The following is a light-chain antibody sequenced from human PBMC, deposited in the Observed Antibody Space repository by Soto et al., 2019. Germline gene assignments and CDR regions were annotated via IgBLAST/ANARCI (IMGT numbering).Light chain of an antibody. J-gene: IGKJ5*01. CDR3: QQSYSTPPYT. V-gene: IGKV1-39*01. Sequence: DIQLTQSPSSLSASAGERVTITCRASQSISSYLNWYQQKPGKAPKLLIYAASSLQSGVPSRFSGSGSGTDFTLTISSLQPEDFATYYCQQSYSTPPYTFGQGTRLEIK. CDR2: AAS. CDR1: QSISSY.